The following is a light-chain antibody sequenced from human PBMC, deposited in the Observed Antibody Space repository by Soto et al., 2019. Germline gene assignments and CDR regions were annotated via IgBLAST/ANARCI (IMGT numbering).Light chain of an antibody. CDR1: SRDIGAYDY. J-gene: IGLJ1*01. CDR3: TSYTTSSTLSYV. Sequence: QSALTQPASVSGSPGQSITISCTGTSRDIGAYDYVSWYQQHPGRAPKPLVYEVSDRPSGVSNRFSGSKSGNSASLTISGLQAEDEADYYCTSYTTSSTLSYVFGTGTKLTVL. CDR2: EVS. V-gene: IGLV2-14*01.